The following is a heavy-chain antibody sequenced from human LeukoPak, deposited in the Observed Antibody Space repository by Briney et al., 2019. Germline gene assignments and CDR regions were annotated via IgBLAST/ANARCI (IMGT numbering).Heavy chain of an antibody. V-gene: IGHV1-8*01. D-gene: IGHD3-16*01. Sequence: ASVKVSCKAAGYTFTSYDINWVRQATGQGLEWMGWMNPNSGNTGYAQKFQGRVTMTRNTSISTAYMEMSSLRSEDTAVYYCARVAGFGFYYFDYWGQGTLGTVSS. CDR2: MNPNSGNT. J-gene: IGHJ4*02. CDR3: ARVAGFGFYYFDY. CDR1: GYTFTSYD.